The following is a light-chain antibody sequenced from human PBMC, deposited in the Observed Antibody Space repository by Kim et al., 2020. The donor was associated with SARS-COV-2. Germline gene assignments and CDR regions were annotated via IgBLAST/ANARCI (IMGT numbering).Light chain of an antibody. J-gene: IGKJ1*01. CDR2: KAS. CDR3: NHYHAYPWT. Sequence: IQMTPSPSTVCASVGDRVPITGRASQSIDTWLAWYQQRPGKAPNLLAYKASTVKTGSPSRFSGSGSGSASTHTIKDLQPDDFATYYGNHYHAYPWTFGQGTKVDIK. CDR1: QSIDTW. V-gene: IGKV1-5*03.